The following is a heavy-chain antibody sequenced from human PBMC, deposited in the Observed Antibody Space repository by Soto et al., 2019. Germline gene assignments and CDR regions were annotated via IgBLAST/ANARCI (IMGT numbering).Heavy chain of an antibody. J-gene: IGHJ1*01. CDR3: ARDRLSSGWPEYSQH. D-gene: IGHD6-19*01. CDR1: GFTVSSNY. V-gene: IGHV3-66*01. Sequence: EVQLVESGGGLVQPGGSLRLSCAASGFTVSSNYMSWVRQAPGKGLEWVSVIYSGGSTYYADSVKGRFTISRDNSKNTLYLQMNSLRSEDTAVYYCARDRLSSGWPEYSQHWGQGTLVTVSS. CDR2: IYSGGST.